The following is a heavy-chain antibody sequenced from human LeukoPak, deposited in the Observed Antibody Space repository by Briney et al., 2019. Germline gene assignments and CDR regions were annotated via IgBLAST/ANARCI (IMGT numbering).Heavy chain of an antibody. CDR1: GGSFSSYY. CDR2: IYYSGST. D-gene: IGHD6-19*01. V-gene: IGHV4-59*01. J-gene: IGHJ4*02. Sequence: PSETLSLTCTVAGGSFSSYYWSWIRQPPGKGLEWIGNIYYSGSTNCNPSLKSRVTISLDTSKNQFSLKLSSVTAADTAVYYCARQGSGWYYFDYWGQGTPVTVSS. CDR3: ARQGSGWYYFDY.